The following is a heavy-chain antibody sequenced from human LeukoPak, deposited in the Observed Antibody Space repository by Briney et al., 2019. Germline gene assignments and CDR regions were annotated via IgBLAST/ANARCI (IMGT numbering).Heavy chain of an antibody. CDR3: ARGYYYFDY. CDR2: IYYSGST. V-gene: IGHV4-59*08. D-gene: IGHD2-15*01. CDR1: GGSISSYF. J-gene: IGHJ4*02. Sequence: SGTLSLTCTVSGGSISSYFWSWIRQPPGKGLEWIGYIYYSGSTNYNPSLKSRVTISIDKSKTQFSLRLSSVTAADTAVYYCARGYYYFDYWGQGTLVTVS.